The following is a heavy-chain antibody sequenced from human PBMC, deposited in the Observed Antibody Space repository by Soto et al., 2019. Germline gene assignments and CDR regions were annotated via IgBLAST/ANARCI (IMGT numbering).Heavy chain of an antibody. CDR1: GASISGYH. D-gene: IGHD6-19*01. CDR3: ARESTIAVGGQLFDP. CDR2: IYTTGST. Sequence: PSETLSLTCTVSGASISGYHWSWIRQPAGKGLQWIGRIYTTGSTNYNPSLKSRVSMSVDTSNNQFSLKLNSMTAADTAVYYCARESTIAVGGQLFDPWGQGILVTVSS. J-gene: IGHJ5*02. V-gene: IGHV4-4*07.